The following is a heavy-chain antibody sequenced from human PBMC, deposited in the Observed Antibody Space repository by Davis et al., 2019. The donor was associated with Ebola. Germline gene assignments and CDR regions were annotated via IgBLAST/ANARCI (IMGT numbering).Heavy chain of an antibody. CDR1: GGSISSYY. Sequence: PSETLSLTCTVSGGSISSYYWSWIRQPPGKGLEWIGYIYYSGSTNYNPSLKSRVTISVDTSKNQFSLKLSSVTAADTAVYYCARENVDTAMVGDYFDYWGQGTLVTVSS. CDR3: ARENVDTAMVGDYFDY. J-gene: IGHJ4*02. V-gene: IGHV4-59*08. CDR2: IYYSGST. D-gene: IGHD5-18*01.